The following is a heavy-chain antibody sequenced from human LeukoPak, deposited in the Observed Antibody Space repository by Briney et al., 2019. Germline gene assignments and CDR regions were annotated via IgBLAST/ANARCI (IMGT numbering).Heavy chain of an antibody. D-gene: IGHD2-2*01. CDR2: ISSSSGTI. CDR1: GFTFSTYS. J-gene: IGHJ4*02. V-gene: IGHV3-48*04. Sequence: GGSLRLSCAASGFTFSTYSMKWVRQAPGKGLEWVSYISSSSGTIYYADSVKGRFTISRDNAKNSLYLQMNSLRAEDTAVYYCARDRYCSSTSCYVDYWGQGTLVTVSS. CDR3: ARDRYCSSTSCYVDY.